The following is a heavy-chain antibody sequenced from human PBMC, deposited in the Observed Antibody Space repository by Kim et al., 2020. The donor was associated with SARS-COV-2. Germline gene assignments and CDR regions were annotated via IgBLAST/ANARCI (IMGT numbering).Heavy chain of an antibody. CDR1: GFTFNTFD. Sequence: GGSLRLSCAASGFTFNTFDMNWVRQAPGKGLEWISYIPSSSTISYVDSVKGRFTISRDNAKNSLYLQMNRMRDEDTAGYYCARLRYYGMDVWGQGTTVTVSS. V-gene: IGHV3-48*02. CDR3: ARLRYYGMDV. J-gene: IGHJ6*02. D-gene: IGHD3-16*01. CDR2: IPSSSTI.